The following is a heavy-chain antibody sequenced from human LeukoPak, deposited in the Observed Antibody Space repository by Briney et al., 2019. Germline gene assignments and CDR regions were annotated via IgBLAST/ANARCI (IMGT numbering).Heavy chain of an antibody. D-gene: IGHD1-14*01. J-gene: IGHJ4*02. Sequence: GGSLRLSCAASEFTFSSYSMNWVRQAPGKGLEWVSYITNSGNSKSYADSVKGRFTISRDNTKNSLYLQMNGLRAEDTAVYYCARAVGGILDYWGQGTLVTVSS. CDR3: ARAVGGILDY. CDR1: EFTFSSYS. CDR2: ITNSGNSK. V-gene: IGHV3-48*01.